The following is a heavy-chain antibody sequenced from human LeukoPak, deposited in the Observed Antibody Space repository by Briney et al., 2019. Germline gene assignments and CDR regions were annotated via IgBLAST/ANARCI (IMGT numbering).Heavy chain of an antibody. CDR1: GDSVSNISAA. CDR3: ARDGNYDSSGYLNNWFDP. Sequence: SQTLSLTCAISGDSVSNISAAWNWIRQSPSRGLEWLGRTYYRSKCYHDYAVSVKRRIAIIPDTSKNHFSLQLNSVTPEDTAVYYCARDGNYDSSGYLNNWFDPWGQGTLVTVSS. CDR2: TYYRSKCYH. V-gene: IGHV6-1*01. D-gene: IGHD3-22*01. J-gene: IGHJ5*02.